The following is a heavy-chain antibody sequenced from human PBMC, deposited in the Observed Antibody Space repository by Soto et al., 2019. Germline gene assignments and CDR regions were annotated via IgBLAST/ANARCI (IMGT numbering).Heavy chain of an antibody. J-gene: IGHJ1*01. CDR2: ISGSGGST. Sequence: PGGSLRLSCAASGFTFSSYAMNWVRQAPGKGLEWVSVISGSGGSTYYADSVKGRFTISRDNSKNTLYLQMNSLRAEDTAVYYCAKGVPGIAVAGTGYFQHWGQGTLVTVSS. CDR1: GFTFSSYA. V-gene: IGHV3-23*01. D-gene: IGHD6-19*01. CDR3: AKGVPGIAVAGTGYFQH.